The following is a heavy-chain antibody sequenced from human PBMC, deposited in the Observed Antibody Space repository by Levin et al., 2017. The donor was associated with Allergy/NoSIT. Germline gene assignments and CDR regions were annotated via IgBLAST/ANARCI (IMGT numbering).Heavy chain of an antibody. CDR1: GFTFTTHA. V-gene: IGHV3-23*01. J-gene: IGHJ2*01. CDR2: IGGGR. Sequence: QAGGSLRLSCAASGFTFTTHAMSWVRQAPGKGLEWVSAIGGGRYYADSVKGRFTISRDNSKNTLYLQMDSLRAEDTAVYYCARGSSATSRYSESPLDLWGRGTLVTVSS. D-gene: IGHD2-2*01. CDR3: ARGSSATSRYSESPLDL.